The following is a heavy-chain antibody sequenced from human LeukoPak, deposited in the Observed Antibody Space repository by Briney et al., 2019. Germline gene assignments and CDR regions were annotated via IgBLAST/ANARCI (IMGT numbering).Heavy chain of an antibody. J-gene: IGHJ4*02. D-gene: IGHD1-14*01. V-gene: IGHV3-11*04. CDR1: GFTFSDYY. CDR3: AKEEILPGARSYFDY. CDR2: TSSYGTTK. Sequence: GGSLRLSCAASGFTFSDYYMSWIRQAPGKGLEWVSYTSSYGTTKHYADSVRGRFTISRDNAMNSLYLQMNSLRAEDTAVYYCAKEEILPGARSYFDYWGQGTLVTVSS.